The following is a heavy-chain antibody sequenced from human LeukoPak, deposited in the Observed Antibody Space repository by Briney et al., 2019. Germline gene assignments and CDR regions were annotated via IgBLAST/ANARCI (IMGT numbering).Heavy chain of an antibody. V-gene: IGHV1-8*02. CDR1: GGTFSSYA. Sequence: ASVKVSCKASGGTFSSYAINWVRQATGQGLEWMGWMNPNSGNTGYAQKFQGRVTMTRNTSISTAYMELSSLRSEDTAVYYCARGRMAGTDYWGQGTLVTVSS. CDR3: ARGRMAGTDY. CDR2: MNPNSGNT. D-gene: IGHD6-19*01. J-gene: IGHJ4*02.